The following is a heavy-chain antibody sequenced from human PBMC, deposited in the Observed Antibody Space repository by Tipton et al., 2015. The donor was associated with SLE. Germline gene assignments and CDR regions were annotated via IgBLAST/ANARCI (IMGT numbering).Heavy chain of an antibody. J-gene: IGHJ6*02. V-gene: IGHV3-73*01. CDR2: IRGKTNNYAT. CDR3: TRREGYGMDV. CDR1: EFTLGDSA. Sequence: SLRLSCAASEFTLGDSAIQWVRLASGKGLEWVARIRGKTNNYATAFAASVRGRFTISRDDSKNTAYLQMDSLKTEDSAVYYCTRREGYGMDVWGQGTTVTVSS.